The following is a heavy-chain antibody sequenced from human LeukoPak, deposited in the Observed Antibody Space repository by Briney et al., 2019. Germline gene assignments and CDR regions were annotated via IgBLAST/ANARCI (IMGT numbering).Heavy chain of an antibody. CDR3: ARQGGSYYTPLDS. J-gene: IGHJ4*02. Sequence: SETLSLTCTVSGGSISSSSYYWGWIRQPPGKGLEWIGNIYYSGSTYYNPSLRSRVTISVDTSKNQFSLKLNSVTAADTAVYYCARQGGSYYTPLDSWGQGTLVTVSS. V-gene: IGHV4-39*01. CDR2: IYYSGST. CDR1: GGSISSSSYY. D-gene: IGHD1-26*01.